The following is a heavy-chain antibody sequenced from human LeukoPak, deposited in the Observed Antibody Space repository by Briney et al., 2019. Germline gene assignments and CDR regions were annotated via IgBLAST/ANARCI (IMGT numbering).Heavy chain of an antibody. CDR3: ARAGYGGYKLDF. Sequence: YPGGSLRLSCTASGFTLSSYGMNWVRQAPGKGLEWLSYIASGGSTIYYADSVKGRFTISRDNAKNSHYLQMNSLRDEDTAAYYCARAGYGGYKLDFWGQGALVTVST. CDR2: IASGGSTI. J-gene: IGHJ4*02. V-gene: IGHV3-48*02. D-gene: IGHD5-12*01. CDR1: GFTLSSYG.